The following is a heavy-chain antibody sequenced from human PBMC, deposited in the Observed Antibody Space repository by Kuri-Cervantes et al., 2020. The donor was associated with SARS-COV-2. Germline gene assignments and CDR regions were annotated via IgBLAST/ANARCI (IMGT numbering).Heavy chain of an antibody. V-gene: IGHV4-34*01. Sequence: SETLSLTCAVYGGSFNDYWWSWVRQPPGTGLEWIGDIKHSGSTNCNPSLKSRVTISVDTSKNQFSLKLSSVTAADTAVYYCARHMAGTFDYWGQGTLVTVSS. CDR1: GGSFNDYW. CDR2: IKHSGST. J-gene: IGHJ4*02. D-gene: IGHD2-21*01. CDR3: ARHMAGTFDY.